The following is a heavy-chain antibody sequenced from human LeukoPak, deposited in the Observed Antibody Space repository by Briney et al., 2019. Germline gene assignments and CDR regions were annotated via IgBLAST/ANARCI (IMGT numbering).Heavy chain of an antibody. Sequence: GGSLRLSCAASGFTFSSYSMNWVRQAPGKGLEWVSSISSSSSYIYYADSVKGRFTISRDNAKNSLYLQMNSLSAEDTAVYYCASTLAGYDYVWGSYRYIPFLFDYWGQGTLVTVSS. CDR2: ISSSSSYI. J-gene: IGHJ4*02. V-gene: IGHV3-21*01. CDR1: GFTFSSYS. D-gene: IGHD3-16*02. CDR3: ASTLAGYDYVWGSYRYIPFLFDY.